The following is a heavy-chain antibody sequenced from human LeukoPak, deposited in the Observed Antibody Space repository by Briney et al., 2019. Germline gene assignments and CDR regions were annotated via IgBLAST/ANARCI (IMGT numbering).Heavy chain of an antibody. CDR1: GFTFDDYA. J-gene: IGHJ4*02. D-gene: IGHD3-3*01. CDR2: ISWNSGSI. V-gene: IGHV3-9*01. CDR3: ARDFPNYDFWSGYEDY. Sequence: GGSLRLSCAASGFTFDDYAMHWVRQAPGKGLEWVSGISWNSGSIGYADSVKGRFTISRDNAKNSLYLQMNSLRAEDTAVYYCARDFPNYDFWSGYEDYWGQGTLVTVSS.